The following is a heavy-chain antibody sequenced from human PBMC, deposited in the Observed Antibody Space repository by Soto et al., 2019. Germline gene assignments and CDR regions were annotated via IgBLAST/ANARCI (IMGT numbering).Heavy chain of an antibody. CDR2: INAGNGNT. D-gene: IGHD2-15*01. J-gene: IGHJ5*02. Sequence: ASVKVSCKASGYTFTSYAMHWVRQAPGQRLEWMGWINAGNGNTKYSQKFQGRVTITRDTSASTAYMELSSLRSEDTAVYYCARGRRVGCSGGSCWFDPWGQGTLVTVSS. V-gene: IGHV1-3*01. CDR3: ARGRRVGCSGGSCWFDP. CDR1: GYTFTSYA.